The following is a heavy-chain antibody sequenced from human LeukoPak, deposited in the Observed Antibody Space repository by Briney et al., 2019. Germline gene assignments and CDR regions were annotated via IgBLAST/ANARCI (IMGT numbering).Heavy chain of an antibody. CDR1: GGSFSGYY. CDR3: ARWVVAADYFYYMDV. CDR2: INHSGST. D-gene: IGHD2-15*01. V-gene: IGHV4-34*01. J-gene: IGHJ6*03. Sequence: PSENLSLTCAVYGGSFSGYYWSWIRQPPGKGLEWIGEINHSGSTNCNPSLKSRVTISVDTSKNQFSLKLSSVTAADTAVYYCARWVVAADYFYYMDVWGKGTTVTVSS.